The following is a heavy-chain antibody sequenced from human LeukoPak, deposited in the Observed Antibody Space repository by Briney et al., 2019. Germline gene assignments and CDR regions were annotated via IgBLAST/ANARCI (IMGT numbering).Heavy chain of an antibody. CDR2: INHSGST. CDR3: ARFPYYDILTGPVHGMDV. Sequence: SETLSLTCAVYGGSFSGYYWSWIRQPPGKGREWIGEINHSGSTNYNPSLKSRVTISVDTSKNQFSLKLSSVTAADTAVYYCARFPYYDILTGPVHGMDVWGQGTTVTVSS. CDR1: GGSFSGYY. D-gene: IGHD3-9*01. J-gene: IGHJ6*02. V-gene: IGHV4-34*01.